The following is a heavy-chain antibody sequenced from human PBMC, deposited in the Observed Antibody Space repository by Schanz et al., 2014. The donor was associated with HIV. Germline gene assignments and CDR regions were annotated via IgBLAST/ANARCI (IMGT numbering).Heavy chain of an antibody. D-gene: IGHD4-17*01. CDR2: VRHTGGT. Sequence: QVQLQQWGAGLLKPSETLSLTCAVYGGSFRGYYWTWIRQFPGMGLEWIGKVRHTGGTNYNPSLKSRVTMSVDTSKNQFSLTLTSVTAADTAVYFCARGDFGGNSVDYWGHGNMVTVSS. V-gene: IGHV4-34*01. CDR3: ARGDFGGNSVDY. J-gene: IGHJ4*01. CDR1: GGSFRGYY.